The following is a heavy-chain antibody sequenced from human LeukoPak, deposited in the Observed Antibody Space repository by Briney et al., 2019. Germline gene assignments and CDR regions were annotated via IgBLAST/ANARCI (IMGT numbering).Heavy chain of an antibody. Sequence: PSETLSLTCAVYGGSFSGYYWSWVRQPPGKGLEWIGEINHSGSTNYNPSLKSRVTISVDTSKNQFSLKLSSVTAADTAVYYCARVDYYDSSGYYNHLSFQHWGQGTLVTVSS. D-gene: IGHD3-22*01. CDR1: GGSFSGYY. J-gene: IGHJ1*01. CDR3: ARVDYYDSSGYYNHLSFQH. CDR2: INHSGST. V-gene: IGHV4-34*01.